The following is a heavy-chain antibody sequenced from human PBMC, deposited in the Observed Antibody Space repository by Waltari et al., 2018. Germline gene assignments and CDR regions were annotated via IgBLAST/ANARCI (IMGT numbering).Heavy chain of an antibody. V-gene: IGHV4-39*07. CDR1: GGSIHSSTYY. J-gene: IGHJ4*02. CDR2: IYYSGNT. Sequence: QLQLQESGPGLVKPSETLSLTCTVSGGSIHSSTYYWGWVRQPPGKGLEWVGSIYYSGNTHYNPSLKSRVTISVDTSKNQFSLKLSSVTAAETAVYYCARDGRDDYKTFDYWGQGTLVTVSS. CDR3: ARDGRDDYKTFDY. D-gene: IGHD4-4*01.